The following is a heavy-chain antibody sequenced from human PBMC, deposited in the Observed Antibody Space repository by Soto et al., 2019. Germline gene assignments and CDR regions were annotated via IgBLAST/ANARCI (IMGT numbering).Heavy chain of an antibody. CDR1: GFTFSAYD. CDR3: ARAYSGRLPRRADDCFDLDV. Sequence: PVWSLRLSCAASGFTFSAYDMHWVRQTTGKGLEWVSAIGAADDPYYLGSVKGRFTISRENAKNSLYLQMNSLRAEDTAVYYCARAYSGRLPRRADDCFDLDVWGHGTEVTVPS. CDR2: IGAADDP. V-gene: IGHV3-13*05. J-gene: IGHJ6*02. D-gene: IGHD2-21*02.